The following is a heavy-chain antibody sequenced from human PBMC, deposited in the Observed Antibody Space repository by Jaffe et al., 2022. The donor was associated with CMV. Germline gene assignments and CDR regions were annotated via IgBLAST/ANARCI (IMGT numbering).Heavy chain of an antibody. CDR2: INPNSGGT. CDR3: AREKKDSSGWYPIDY. J-gene: IGHJ4*02. CDR1: GYTFTGYY. D-gene: IGHD6-19*01. Sequence: QVQLVQSGAEVKKPGASVKVSCKASGYTFTGYYMHWVRQAPGQGLEWMGWINPNSGGTNYAQKFQGRVTMTRDTSISTAYMELSRLRSDDTAVYYCAREKKDSSGWYPIDYWGQGTLVTVSS. V-gene: IGHV1-2*02.